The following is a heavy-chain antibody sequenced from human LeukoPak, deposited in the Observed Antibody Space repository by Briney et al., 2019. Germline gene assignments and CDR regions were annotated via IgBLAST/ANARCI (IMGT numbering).Heavy chain of an antibody. CDR1: GFAFNIYG. Sequence: GGSLRLSCAGSGFAFNIYGLHWIRRAPGEGLEWVAFVKSDGISKYYADFVKGRFSISRDNSANTLFLEMNSLRPDDTAVYYCANKLTSSRRFDNWGQGTLVTVSS. V-gene: IGHV3-30*02. J-gene: IGHJ4*02. CDR3: ANKLTSSRRFDN. CDR2: VKSDGISK. D-gene: IGHD1-14*01.